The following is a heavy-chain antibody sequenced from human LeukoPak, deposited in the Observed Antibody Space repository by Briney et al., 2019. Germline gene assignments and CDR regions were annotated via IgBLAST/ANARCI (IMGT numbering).Heavy chain of an antibody. Sequence: GGSLRLSCVASGFPFSSYWMTWVRQAPGKGLEWVANIKQDGSKKSYVDSVKGRFTISRDNSRSTLYLQMNSLRPEDTAIYYCAREGYYGSGSPPSLYFDYWGQGTLVTVSS. CDR1: GFPFSSYW. D-gene: IGHD3-10*01. CDR2: IKQDGSKK. CDR3: AREGYYGSGSPPSLYFDY. V-gene: IGHV3-7*01. J-gene: IGHJ4*02.